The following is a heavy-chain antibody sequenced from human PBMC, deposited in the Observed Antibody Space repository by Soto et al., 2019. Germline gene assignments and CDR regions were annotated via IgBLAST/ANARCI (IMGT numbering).Heavy chain of an antibody. J-gene: IGHJ3*02. CDR3: ARESYYYGGGYAFDI. D-gene: IGHD3-10*01. Sequence: PGGSLRLSCAASGFTFSSYAMSWVRQAPGKGLEWVAAIRYSGSSKYYADSVKGRFTISRDNSKNTLYLQMNSLRAEDTAVYYCARESYYYGGGYAFDIWGQGTMVTVSS. V-gene: IGHV3-23*01. CDR2: IRYSGSSK. CDR1: GFTFSSYA.